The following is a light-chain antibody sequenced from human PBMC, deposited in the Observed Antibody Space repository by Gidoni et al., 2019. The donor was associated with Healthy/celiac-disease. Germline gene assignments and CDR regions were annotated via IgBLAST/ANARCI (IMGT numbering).Light chain of an antibody. Sequence: EIVMTQSPATPSASPGESATLSCRASQSVSSNLAWYQQKPGQAPRHLIYGASTRATGIPARFSGSGSGTEFTLTISSLQSEDFAVYYCQQYNNWPYTFGQGTKLEIK. CDR3: QQYNNWPYT. V-gene: IGKV3-15*01. J-gene: IGKJ2*01. CDR1: QSVSSN. CDR2: GAS.